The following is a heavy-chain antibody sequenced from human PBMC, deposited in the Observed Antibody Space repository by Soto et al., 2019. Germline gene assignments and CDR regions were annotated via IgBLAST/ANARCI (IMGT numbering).Heavy chain of an antibody. Sequence: GASVKVSCKASGYTFTSYYIHWLRQAPGQGLEWMGIINPSVGSTTYAQKFQGRVTMTRDTSTSTLYMELSSLRSEDTAVYYCAASSSSGPWFDPWGQGTLVTVSS. CDR2: INPSVGST. CDR1: GYTFTSYY. CDR3: AASSSSGPWFDP. V-gene: IGHV1-46*01. D-gene: IGHD6-6*01. J-gene: IGHJ5*02.